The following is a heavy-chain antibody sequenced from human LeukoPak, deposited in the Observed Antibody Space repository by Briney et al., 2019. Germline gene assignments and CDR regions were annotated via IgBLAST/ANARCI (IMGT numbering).Heavy chain of an antibody. CDR2: IKQDGSEK. CDR3: ARDGSGYEIDY. J-gene: IGHJ4*02. Sequence: GGSLRLSCAASGFTFSNYWMSWVRQAPGKGLEWVAKIKQDGSEKYYVDSVKGRFTISRDNAKNSLFLQMNSLRAEDTAVYYCARDGSGYEIDYWGQGTLVTVSS. V-gene: IGHV3-7*01. CDR1: GFTFSNYW. D-gene: IGHD5-12*01.